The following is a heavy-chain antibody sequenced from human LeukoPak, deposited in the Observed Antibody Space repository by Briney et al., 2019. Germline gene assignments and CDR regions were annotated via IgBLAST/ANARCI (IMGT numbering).Heavy chain of an antibody. CDR3: ARENYGDYKSFDY. CDR2: IIPIFGTA. V-gene: IGHV1-69*01. J-gene: IGHJ4*02. D-gene: IGHD4-17*01. CDR1: GGTFSSYA. Sequence: LVKVSCKASGGTFSSYAISWVRQAPGQGLEWMGGIIPIFGTANYAQKFQGRVTITADESTSTAYMELSSLRSEDTAVYYCARENYGDYKSFDYWGQGTLVTVSS.